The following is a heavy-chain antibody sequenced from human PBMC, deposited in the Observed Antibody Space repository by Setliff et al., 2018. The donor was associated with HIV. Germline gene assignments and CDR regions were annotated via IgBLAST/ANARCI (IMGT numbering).Heavy chain of an antibody. D-gene: IGHD3-10*01. CDR2: INHSGST. CDR1: RDSITNNYY. Sequence: SETLSLTCSVSRDSITNNYYWSWIRQPPGKGLEWIGEINHSGSTSYNPSLKSRVTISVDTSKNQFSLKLTSVTAADTAVYYCARSWGSGSYPYWGQGTLVTVSS. CDR3: ARSWGSGSYPY. V-gene: IGHV4-34*01. J-gene: IGHJ4*02.